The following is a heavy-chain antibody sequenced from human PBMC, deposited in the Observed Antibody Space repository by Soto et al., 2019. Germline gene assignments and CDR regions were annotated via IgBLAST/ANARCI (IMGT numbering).Heavy chain of an antibody. CDR1: GDTFTSYY. Sequence: ASVKVSCKAPGDTFTSYYLNWGRQAPGQGLEWMGVINPHGGSTKYAQKFQGRITMTREKSRSTVYMELSSLRSEDTAIYYCARSSGGNFGIIIEGSNWFDPWGQGTLVTVSS. CDR3: ARSSGGNFGIIIEGSNWFDP. CDR2: INPHGGST. J-gene: IGHJ5*02. D-gene: IGHD3-3*01. V-gene: IGHV1-46*01.